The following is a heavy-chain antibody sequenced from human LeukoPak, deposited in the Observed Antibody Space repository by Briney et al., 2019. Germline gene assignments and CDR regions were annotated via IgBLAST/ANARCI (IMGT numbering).Heavy chain of an antibody. CDR3: ASYVLRFLEWLLYFDY. CDR1: GGSISSSSYY. Sequence: SETLSLTCTVSGGSISSSSYYWGWIRQPPGKGLEWIGSIYYSGSTYYNPSLKSGGTISVDTSKNQFSLKLSSVTAADTAVYYCASYVLRFLEWLLYFDYWGQGTLVTVSS. J-gene: IGHJ4*02. D-gene: IGHD3-3*01. CDR2: IYYSGST. V-gene: IGHV4-39*01.